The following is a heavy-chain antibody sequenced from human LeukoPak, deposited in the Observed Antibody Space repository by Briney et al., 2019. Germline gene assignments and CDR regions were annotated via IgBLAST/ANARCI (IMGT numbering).Heavy chain of an antibody. CDR2: ISGSGGST. CDR3: AKDGGSYGYY. CDR1: GFTFSSYA. D-gene: IGHD1-26*01. J-gene: IGHJ4*02. V-gene: IGHV3-23*01. Sequence: PGGSLRLSCAASGFTFSSYAMSWVRQAPGKGLEWVSAISGSGGSTYYADSVKGRFTISRDNSKNTLYLQMNSQRAEDTAVYFCAKDGGSYGYYWGQGTLVTVSS.